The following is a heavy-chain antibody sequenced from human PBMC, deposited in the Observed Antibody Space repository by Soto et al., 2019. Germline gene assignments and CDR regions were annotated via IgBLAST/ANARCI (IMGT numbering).Heavy chain of an antibody. J-gene: IGHJ4*02. CDR1: GYTFTSYA. Sequence: VKVSCKASGYTFTSYAMHWVRQAPGQRLEWMGWINAGNGNTKYSQKFQGRVTITRDTSASTAYMELSSLRSEDTAVYYCARDQGGTYYDYVWGSYRPASFDYWGQGTLVTVSS. CDR2: INAGNGNT. D-gene: IGHD3-16*02. V-gene: IGHV1-3*01. CDR3: ARDQGGTYYDYVWGSYRPASFDY.